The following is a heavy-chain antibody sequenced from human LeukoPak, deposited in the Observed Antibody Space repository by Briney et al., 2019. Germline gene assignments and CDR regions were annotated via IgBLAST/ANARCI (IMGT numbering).Heavy chain of an antibody. CDR2: ISGSDGNT. CDR1: GFTISSYV. V-gene: IGHV3-23*01. D-gene: IGHD3-3*01. Sequence: GGSLRLSCAASGFTISSYVMSWVRQARGKGLEWVSAISGSDGNTYYADSVKGRFTISRDNSKNTLYLQMNSLRAEDTAIYYCAKDPGGYYYYFDYWGQGTLVTVSS. J-gene: IGHJ4*02. CDR3: AKDPGGYYYYFDY.